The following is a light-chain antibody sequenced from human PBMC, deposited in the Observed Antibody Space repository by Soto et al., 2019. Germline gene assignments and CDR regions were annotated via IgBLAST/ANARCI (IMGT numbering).Light chain of an antibody. CDR2: ATS. V-gene: IGKV3-20*01. Sequence: ETVLTQSPGTLSLSPGEGATLSCRASQSVDSRYLAWYQQRPGQAPRLLISATSTRASGIPDRFSGSGSGTDFTLTSSRLEPEDFAVYYCQQYATAPYTFGRGTTLEF. CDR1: QSVDSRY. CDR3: QQYATAPYT. J-gene: IGKJ2*01.